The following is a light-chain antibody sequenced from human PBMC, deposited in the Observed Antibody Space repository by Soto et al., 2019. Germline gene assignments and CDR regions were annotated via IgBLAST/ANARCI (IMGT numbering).Light chain of an antibody. J-gene: IGKJ1*01. CDR2: GAS. V-gene: IGKV3-15*01. CDR3: QQYNDWPRT. CDR1: QSASIN. Sequence: EIVMTQSPATLSVSPGERAKLSCRASQSASINLAWFQQKPGQAPRLLIYGASTRATGIPARFSGGGSGTEFTLTISSLQSEELAVYYCQQYNDWPRTFGQGTKVDIK.